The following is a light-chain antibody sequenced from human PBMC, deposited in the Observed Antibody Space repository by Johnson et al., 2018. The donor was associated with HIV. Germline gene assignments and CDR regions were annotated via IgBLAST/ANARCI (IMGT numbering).Light chain of an antibody. Sequence: QSVLTQPPSVSAAPGRWVTVSCSGTTSNIGDHSVSWFQHLPGAAPKLLIYDNDRRPSGIPDRFSGTKSGTSATLGITGLQTGDEADSYCGTWDRGLSAHYVFGTGTKVPFL. CDR3: GTWDRGLSAHYV. CDR1: TSNIGDHS. V-gene: IGLV1-51*02. CDR2: DND. J-gene: IGLJ1*01.